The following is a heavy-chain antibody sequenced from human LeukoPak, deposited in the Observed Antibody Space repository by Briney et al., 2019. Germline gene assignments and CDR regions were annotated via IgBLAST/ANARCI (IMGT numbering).Heavy chain of an antibody. CDR1: SGSISSTSYY. J-gene: IGHJ4*02. CDR3: AREMRSPRGGFDY. D-gene: IGHD3-10*01. Sequence: KTSETLSLTCTVSSGSISSTSYYWGWIRQPPGMGLEWIGSMYYSGSTYYNPSLKSRGTISVDTSKSQFSLKLSSVTAADTAVYYCAREMRSPRGGFDYWDQGTLVTVSS. CDR2: MYYSGST. V-gene: IGHV4-39*07.